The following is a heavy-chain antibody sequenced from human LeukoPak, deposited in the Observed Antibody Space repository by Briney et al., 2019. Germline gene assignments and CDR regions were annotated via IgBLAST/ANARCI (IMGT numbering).Heavy chain of an antibody. CDR1: GFTFSSYW. CDR3: ARHYGP. J-gene: IGHJ5*02. V-gene: IGHV4-39*01. CDR2: IYDSGST. Sequence: PGGSLRLSCAASGFTFSSYWMSWVRRAPGKGLEWIGSIYDSGSTYYNPSLKSRVTISVDASKNQFSLKLNSVTAADTAVYYCARHYGPWGQGTLVTVSS. D-gene: IGHD3-10*01.